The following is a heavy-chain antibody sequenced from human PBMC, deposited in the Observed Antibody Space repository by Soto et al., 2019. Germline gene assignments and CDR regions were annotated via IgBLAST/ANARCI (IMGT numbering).Heavy chain of an antibody. CDR3: AARPYSGSYRGWFDP. Sequence: QVQLVQSGAEVKKPGSSVKVSCKASGGTFSSYAISWVRQAPGQGLEWMGGIIPILGTANYAQKFQGRVTITADESTSTAYMELSSLRSEDTAVYYCAARPYSGSYRGWFDPWGQGTLVTVSS. V-gene: IGHV1-69*01. J-gene: IGHJ5*02. CDR1: GGTFSSYA. D-gene: IGHD1-26*01. CDR2: IIPILGTA.